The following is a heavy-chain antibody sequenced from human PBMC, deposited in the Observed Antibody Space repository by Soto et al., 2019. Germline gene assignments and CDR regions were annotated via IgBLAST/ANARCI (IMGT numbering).Heavy chain of an antibody. Sequence: GASVKVSCKASGYTFTSYHMHWVRKALGQGLEWMGIINPSGGSTSYAQKFQGRVTMTRDTSTSTVYMELSSLRSEDTAVYYCASGSGSYPHDAFDIWGQGTMVTVSS. D-gene: IGHD3-10*01. V-gene: IGHV1-46*03. CDR2: INPSGGST. J-gene: IGHJ3*02. CDR3: ASGSGSYPHDAFDI. CDR1: GYTFTSYH.